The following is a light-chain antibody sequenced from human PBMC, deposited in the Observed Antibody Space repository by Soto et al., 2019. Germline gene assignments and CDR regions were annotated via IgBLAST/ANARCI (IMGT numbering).Light chain of an antibody. V-gene: IGKV1-39*01. Sequence: DIHMAQSPPSLSASVGDRVTITCRASHNIVTYLNWYQQKAGKAPSPLIYEASHLQSGVPFRFFGSGSGTDFTLTIDTLQHEDSATYYCQHSHSTPPTFGPVTKLEIK. CDR3: QHSHSTPPT. CDR2: EAS. J-gene: IGKJ2*01. CDR1: HNIVTY.